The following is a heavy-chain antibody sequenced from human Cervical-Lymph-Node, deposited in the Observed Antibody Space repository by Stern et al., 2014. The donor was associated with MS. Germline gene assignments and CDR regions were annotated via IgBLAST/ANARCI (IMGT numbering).Heavy chain of an antibody. V-gene: IGHV1-18*04. D-gene: IGHD4-17*01. J-gene: IGHJ2*01. Sequence: VQLVESGADVKKPGASVKVSCKASSYTFSSYGIAWVRQAPGQGLEWMGWISGYDGDTNYAPKLQGRVTLTTDPSTRTAYMEIRSLRFDDTAVYYCARTDDYGDYWYFDLWGRGTLVTVSS. CDR2: ISGYDGDT. CDR3: ARTDDYGDYWYFDL. CDR1: SYTFSSYG.